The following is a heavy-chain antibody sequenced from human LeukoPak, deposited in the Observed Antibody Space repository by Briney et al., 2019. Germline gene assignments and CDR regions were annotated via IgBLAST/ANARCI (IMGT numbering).Heavy chain of an antibody. D-gene: IGHD6-19*01. Sequence: GGSLRLSCAASGFTFSSYGMHWVRQAPGKGLEWVAFIRYDGSNKYYADSVKGRFTISRDNSKNTLYLQMNSLRAEDTAVYYCAKVRQWLVLDFQHWGQGTLVTVSS. V-gene: IGHV3-30*02. J-gene: IGHJ1*01. CDR1: GFTFSSYG. CDR2: IRYDGSNK. CDR3: AKVRQWLVLDFQH.